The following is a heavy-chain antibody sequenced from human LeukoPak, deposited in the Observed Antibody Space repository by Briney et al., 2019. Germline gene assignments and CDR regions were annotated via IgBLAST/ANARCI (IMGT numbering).Heavy chain of an antibody. Sequence: SVKVSCKASGGTFSSYAISWVRQAPGQGLEWMGGIIPIFGTANYAQKFQGRVTITADESTSTAYMELSSLRSEDTAVYYCARATYYYDSSGWGTGAFDIWGQGTMVTVSS. CDR1: GGTFSSYA. CDR2: IIPIFGTA. D-gene: IGHD3-22*01. J-gene: IGHJ3*02. CDR3: ARATYYYDSSGWGTGAFDI. V-gene: IGHV1-69*13.